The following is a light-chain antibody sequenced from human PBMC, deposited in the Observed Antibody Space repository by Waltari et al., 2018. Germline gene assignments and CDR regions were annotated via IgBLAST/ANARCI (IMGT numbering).Light chain of an antibody. CDR3: AAWDDSLSGWV. CDR2: RTN. J-gene: IGLJ3*02. Sequence: QSVLTQPPSASGTPGQRVTISCSGSRSNIGGNYVYWYHQVPGTAPKLLIYRTNERPSGVPDRLSGSKSGTSGSLAISGLRSEDEGDYFCAAWDDSLSGWVFGGGTKLTVL. CDR1: RSNIGGNY. V-gene: IGLV1-47*01.